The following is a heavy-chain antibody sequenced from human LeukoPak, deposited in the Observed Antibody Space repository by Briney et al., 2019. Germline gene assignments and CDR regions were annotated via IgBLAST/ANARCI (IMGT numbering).Heavy chain of an antibody. D-gene: IGHD3-10*01. J-gene: IGHJ3*02. CDR1: GGTFSSYA. CDR3: ARTSMVRGVIMWAFDI. V-gene: IGHV1-69*06. Sequence: SVKVSCKASGGTFSSYAISWVRQAPGRGLEWMGGIIPIFGTANYAQKFQGRVTITADKSTSTAYMELSSLRSEDTAVYYCARTSMVRGVIMWAFDIWGQGTMVTVSS. CDR2: IIPIFGTA.